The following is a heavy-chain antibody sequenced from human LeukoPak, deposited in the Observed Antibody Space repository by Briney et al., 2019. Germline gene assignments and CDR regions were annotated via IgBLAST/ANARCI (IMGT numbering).Heavy chain of an antibody. CDR2: IYSGGST. V-gene: IGHV3-53*01. Sequence: GGSLRLSCAASGFTVSSNYMSWVRQAPGKGLEWVSVIYSGGSTYYADSVKGRFTISRGNSKNTLYLQMSSLRVEDTAVYYCARDSGSYETYFDYWGQGTLVTVSS. D-gene: IGHD1-26*01. CDR1: GFTVSSNY. CDR3: ARDSGSYETYFDY. J-gene: IGHJ4*02.